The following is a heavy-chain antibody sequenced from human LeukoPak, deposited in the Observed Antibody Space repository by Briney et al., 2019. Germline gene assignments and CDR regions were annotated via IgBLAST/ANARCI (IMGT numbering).Heavy chain of an antibody. CDR1: GFSFSTFG. CDR3: ARMSTGYYDDY. D-gene: IGHD3-9*01. J-gene: IGHJ4*02. V-gene: IGHV3-48*01. Sequence: GGSLRLSCVASGFSFSTFGMNWVRQAPGKGLEWVSYISSSSYTIYYADSVKGRFTVSRDDAKSSLYLQMNSLRAEDTAHYYGARMSTGYYDDYWGQGTLVTVSS. CDR2: ISSSSYTI.